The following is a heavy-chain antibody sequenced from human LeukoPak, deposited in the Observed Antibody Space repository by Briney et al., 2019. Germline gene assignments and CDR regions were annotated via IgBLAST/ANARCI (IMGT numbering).Heavy chain of an antibody. CDR2: INHSGST. CDR3: ARGRGRITIFGVVITDPAFDY. CDR1: GGSFSGYY. V-gene: IGHV4-34*01. D-gene: IGHD3-3*01. J-gene: IGHJ4*02. Sequence: PSETLSLTCAVYGGSFSGYYWSWIRQPPGKGLEWIGEINHSGSTNYNPSLKSRVTISVDTSKNQFSLKLSSVTAADTAVYYCARGRGRITIFGVVITDPAFDYWGQGTLVTVSS.